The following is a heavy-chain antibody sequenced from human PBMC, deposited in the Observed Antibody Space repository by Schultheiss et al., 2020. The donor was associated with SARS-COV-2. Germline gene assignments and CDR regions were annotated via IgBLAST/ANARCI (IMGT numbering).Heavy chain of an antibody. J-gene: IGHJ4*02. CDR3: ARDQSPDYGDYDGFDY. CDR2: INPNSGGT. CDR1: GYTFTGYY. Sequence: ASVKVSCKASGYTFTGYYMHWVRQAPGQGLEWMGWINPNSGGTNYAQKFQGRVTMTRDTSISTAYMELSRLRSDDTAVYYCARDQSPDYGDYDGFDYWGQGTLVTVSS. V-gene: IGHV1-2*02. D-gene: IGHD4-17*01.